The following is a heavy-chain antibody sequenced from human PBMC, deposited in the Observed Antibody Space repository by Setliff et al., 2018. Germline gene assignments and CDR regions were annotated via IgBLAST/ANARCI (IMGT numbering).Heavy chain of an antibody. V-gene: IGHV1-8*01. CDR3: ARRLISGGSLGP. D-gene: IGHD2-15*01. J-gene: IGHJ5*02. CDR1: GYTFTSYD. CDR2: MNPNSGNT. Sequence: ASVKVSCKASGYTFTSYDINWVRQATGQGLEWMGWMNPNSGNTGYAQKFQGRVAMTRNTSISTAYMELSSLRSEDTAVYYCARRLISGGSLGPWGQGTLVTVSS.